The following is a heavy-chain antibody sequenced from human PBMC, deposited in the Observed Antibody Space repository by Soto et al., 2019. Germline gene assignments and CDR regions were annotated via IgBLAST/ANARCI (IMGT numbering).Heavy chain of an antibody. V-gene: IGHV1-46*01. CDR3: ARDSTLAY. Sequence: VKVSCKTSVYTFINHYMHWVRQAPGQGLEWMLIINPSGGGTSYAQKFQGRVTMTRDTSTSTVYMELSSLRSEDTAVYYCARDSTLAYWGQGTLVTV. J-gene: IGHJ4*02. CDR1: VYTFINHY. CDR2: INPSGGGT.